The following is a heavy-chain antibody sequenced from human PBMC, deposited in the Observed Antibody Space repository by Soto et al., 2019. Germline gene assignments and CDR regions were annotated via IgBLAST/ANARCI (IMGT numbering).Heavy chain of an antibody. CDR2: TYHSGTT. CDR3: AREVNSSPARGPNWFDP. CDR1: GDSINNSHW. Sequence: QVQLQESGPGLVQPSGTLSLTCAVSGDSINNSHWWSWVRQTPGKWLEWIGETYHSGTTNYNPSLKTRVNISIDKSKNQFSLKMNSVTAADTAVYYCAREVNSSPARGPNWFDPWGQGTLVTVSS. J-gene: IGHJ5*02. V-gene: IGHV4-4*02. D-gene: IGHD6-13*01.